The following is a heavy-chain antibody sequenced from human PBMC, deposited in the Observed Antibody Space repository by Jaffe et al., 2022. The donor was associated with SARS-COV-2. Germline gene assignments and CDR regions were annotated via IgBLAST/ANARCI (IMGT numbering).Heavy chain of an antibody. CDR3: ARAAPYSYGYWSHAFDI. J-gene: IGHJ3*02. Sequence: QVQLQESGPGLVKPSETLSLTCTVSGGSISSYYWSWIRQPPGKGLEWIGYIYYSGSTNYNPSLKSRVTISVDTSKNQFSLKLSSVTAADTAVYYCARAAPYSYGYWSHAFDIWGQGTMVTVSS. D-gene: IGHD5-18*01. CDR1: GGSISSYY. CDR2: IYYSGST. V-gene: IGHV4-59*01.